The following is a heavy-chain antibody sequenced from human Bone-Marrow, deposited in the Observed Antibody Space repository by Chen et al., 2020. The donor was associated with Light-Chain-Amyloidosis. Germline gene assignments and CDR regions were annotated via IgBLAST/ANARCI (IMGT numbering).Heavy chain of an antibody. D-gene: IGHD5-12*01. CDR2: IYPDDADA. Sequence: EVPLEQSGPEVKKPGESLKISCKGSGYTFPNYWIGWVRQMPGKGLEWMGVIYPDDADARYSPSFEGQVTISADKSINTAYLQWRSLKASDTAMYYCARRRDGYNFDYWGQGTLVTVSS. CDR3: ARRRDGYNFDY. J-gene: IGHJ4*02. CDR1: GYTFPNYW. V-gene: IGHV5-51*01.